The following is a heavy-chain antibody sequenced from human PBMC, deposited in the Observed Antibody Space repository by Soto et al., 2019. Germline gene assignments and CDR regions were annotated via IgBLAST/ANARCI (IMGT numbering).Heavy chain of an antibody. CDR1: GGSINTSSYY. J-gene: IGHJ3*02. CDR2: VYYSGST. Sequence: SETLSLTCTVSGGSINTSSYYWVWIRQPPGKGLEWIGSVYYSGSTVYNPSLKSLLTMSVDTSKNQISLRLSSVTAADTAVYYCARPRVVAKAKSAFDIWGQGTMVTVSS. V-gene: IGHV4-39*01. D-gene: IGHD2-15*01. CDR3: ARPRVVAKAKSAFDI.